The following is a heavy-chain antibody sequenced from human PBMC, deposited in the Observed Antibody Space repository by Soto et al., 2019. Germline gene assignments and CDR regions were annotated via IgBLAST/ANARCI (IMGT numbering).Heavy chain of an antibody. CDR2: IKSKTDGGTT. D-gene: IGHD3-10*01. CDR1: GFSFSTAY. CDR3: TTDNLGYYGSGSRDFDD. J-gene: IGHJ4*02. V-gene: IGHV3-15*01. Sequence: EVQMVESGGGLVKPGGSLRLSCAASGFSFSTAYLSWVRQAPGKGLEWVGRIKSKTDGGTTDYAVPVKGRFTISRDDSKHTLYLQMNSLNTEDTDVYYCTTDNLGYYGSGSRDFDDWGQGTLGTVSS.